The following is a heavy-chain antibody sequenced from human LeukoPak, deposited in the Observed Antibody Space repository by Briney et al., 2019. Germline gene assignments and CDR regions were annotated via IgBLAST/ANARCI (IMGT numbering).Heavy chain of an antibody. V-gene: IGHV4-39*07. J-gene: IGHJ4*02. CDR2: VYYTGTA. Sequence: PSETLSLTCSVSGDSINTNYYWAWIRLPPGKGLEWIGSVYYTGTAYYNPSLKSRVTISVDTSKNQFSLRLTSVTAADTGIYFCARDRRISGGGRDDRLFDQWGRGTLVTVSS. D-gene: IGHD2-15*01. CDR3: ARDRRISGGGRDDRLFDQ. CDR1: GDSINTNYY.